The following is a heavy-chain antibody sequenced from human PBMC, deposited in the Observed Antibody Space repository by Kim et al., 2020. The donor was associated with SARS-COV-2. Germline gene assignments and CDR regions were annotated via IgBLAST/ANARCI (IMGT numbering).Heavy chain of an antibody. CDR1: GGSISSGGYY. D-gene: IGHD3-22*01. V-gene: IGHV4-31*03. CDR3: AISSVGPRGSYYYDSIGYYPIDY. CDR2: IYYSGST. Sequence: SETLSLTCTVSGGSISSGGYYWSWIRQHPGKGLEWIGYIYYSGSTYYNPSLRRRVTISVDTSKNQFSLKLSSVTAADTAVYYCAISSVGPRGSYYYDSIGYYPIDYWGQGTLVTVSP. J-gene: IGHJ4*02.